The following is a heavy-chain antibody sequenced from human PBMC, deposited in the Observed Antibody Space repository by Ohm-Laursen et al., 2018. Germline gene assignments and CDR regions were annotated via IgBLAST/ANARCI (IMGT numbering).Heavy chain of an antibody. D-gene: IGHD5-18*01. V-gene: IGHV3-11*01. CDR1: GFTFSDHY. J-gene: IGHJ4*02. CDR3: VKGPGGYRYGDY. CDR2: ISGSGSTI. Sequence: SLRLSCAASGFTFSDHYMSWIRQAPGKGLEWVSYISGSGSTIYYADSMKGRFTNSRDNAKNSLYLQMNSLRAEDTAVYSCVKGPGGYRYGDYWGQGTLVTVSS.